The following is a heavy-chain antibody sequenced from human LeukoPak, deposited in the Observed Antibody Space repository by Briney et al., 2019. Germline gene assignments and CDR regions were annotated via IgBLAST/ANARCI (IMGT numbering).Heavy chain of an antibody. D-gene: IGHD2-2*01. CDR3: AREGGYCSSTSCYEMDGMDV. V-gene: IGHV1-46*01. CDR2: INPSGGST. CDR1: GYTFTSYY. J-gene: IGHJ6*04. Sequence: ASVKVSCKASGYTFTSYYMHWVRQAPGQGLEWMGIINPSGGSTSYAQKFQGRVTMTRDTSTSTVYMVLSSLRSEDTAVYYCAREGGYCSSTSCYEMDGMDVWGKGTTVTVSS.